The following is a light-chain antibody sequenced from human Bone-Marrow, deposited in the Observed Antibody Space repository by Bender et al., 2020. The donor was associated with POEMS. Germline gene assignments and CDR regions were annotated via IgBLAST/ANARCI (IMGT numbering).Light chain of an antibody. Sequence: QSVLTQPPSVSGAPGQMVTISCTGTSSNMGAGYGVNWYQQLPGTAPKLLIYNNENRPSGVPDRISGSKSGTSASLAITGLQAEDEADYYCQSYDISLSGWVFGGGTKLTAL. CDR3: QSYDISLSGWV. J-gene: IGLJ3*02. V-gene: IGLV1-40*01. CDR1: SSNMGAGYG. CDR2: NNE.